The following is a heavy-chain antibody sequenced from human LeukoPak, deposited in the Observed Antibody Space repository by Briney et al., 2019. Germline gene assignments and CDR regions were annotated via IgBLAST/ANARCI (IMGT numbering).Heavy chain of an antibody. J-gene: IGHJ4*02. Sequence: SETLSLTCTVSGGSISSYYWSWIRQPQGKGLGWIGYIYYSGSTNYNPSLKSRVTISVDTSKNQFSLKLSSVTAADTAVYYCARGRSCSGGSCYLHFDYWGQGTLVTVSS. CDR3: ARGRSCSGGSCYLHFDY. CDR2: IYYSGST. CDR1: GGSISSYY. V-gene: IGHV4-59*08. D-gene: IGHD2-15*01.